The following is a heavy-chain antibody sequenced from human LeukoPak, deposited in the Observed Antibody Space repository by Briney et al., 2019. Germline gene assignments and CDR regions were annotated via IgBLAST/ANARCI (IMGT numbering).Heavy chain of an antibody. D-gene: IGHD6-19*01. CDR1: GASDGRHNW. V-gene: IGHV4-4*02. CDR2: IHHSGST. J-gene: IGHJ4*02. Sequence: PSEALSLTCAVTGASDGRHNWRLWVRQPPEKGLEWIGEIHHSGSTNYNPSLKSRGTMSVDTSKNQISLRRSSVTAADTAVYYWARSLYGSDSYWGQGNLVTVSS. CDR3: ARSLYGSDSY.